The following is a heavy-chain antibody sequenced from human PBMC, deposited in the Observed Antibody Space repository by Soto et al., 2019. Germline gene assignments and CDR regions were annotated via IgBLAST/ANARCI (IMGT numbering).Heavy chain of an antibody. CDR1: GGSISSYY. Sequence: QVQLQESGPGLVKPSETLSLTCTVSGGSISSYYWSWIRQPPGKGLEWIGYIYYSGSTNYNPSLKRRVTISVDTSKNQFSLKLSSVTAADTAVYYCAIKGYCSGGSCYDDYWYFDLWGRGTLVTVSS. J-gene: IGHJ2*01. CDR3: AIKGYCSGGSCYDDYWYFDL. V-gene: IGHV4-59*08. D-gene: IGHD2-15*01. CDR2: IYYSGST.